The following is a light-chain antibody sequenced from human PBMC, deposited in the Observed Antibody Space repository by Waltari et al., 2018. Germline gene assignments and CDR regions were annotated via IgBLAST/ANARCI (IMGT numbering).Light chain of an antibody. J-gene: IGKJ1*01. CDR2: KAS. CDR3: QQYNSSPWT. V-gene: IGKV1-5*03. CDR1: QSISSW. Sequence: DIQMTQSPSTLSASVGDRVTITCRARQSISSWLAWYQQKPGKAPKLLMYKASSLQSGVTSRFSGSGSGTEFTLTISSLQPDDFASYYCQQYNSSPWTFGQGTKVEVK.